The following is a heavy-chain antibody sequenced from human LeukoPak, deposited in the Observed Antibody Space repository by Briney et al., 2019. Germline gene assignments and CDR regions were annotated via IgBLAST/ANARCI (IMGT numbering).Heavy chain of an antibody. CDR1: GFTFDEQG. J-gene: IGHJ4*02. CDR2: INWSGGST. V-gene: IGHV3-20*04. CDR3: ARAPITSPFYFDY. Sequence: PGGSLRLSCTAFGFTFDEQGMSWVRQVPGKGLEWVAGINWSGGSTGYADPLRGRFTISRDNAKNSLYLQMDSLRAEDTALYYCARAPITSPFYFDYWGQGTLVTVSS. D-gene: IGHD2-2*01.